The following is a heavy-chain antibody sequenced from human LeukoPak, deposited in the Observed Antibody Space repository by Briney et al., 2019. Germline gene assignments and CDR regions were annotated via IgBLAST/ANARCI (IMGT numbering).Heavy chain of an antibody. V-gene: IGHV3-30*18. CDR3: AKGGPLAAAYFDY. CDR2: ISYDGSNK. J-gene: IGHJ4*02. Sequence: GGSLRLSCAASGFTFSSYGMHWVRQAPGKGLEWVAVISYDGSNKYYADSVKGRFTISRDNSKNTLYLQMNSLRAEDTAVYYCAKGGPLAAAYFDYWGQGTLVTVSS. CDR1: GFTFSSYG. D-gene: IGHD6-13*01.